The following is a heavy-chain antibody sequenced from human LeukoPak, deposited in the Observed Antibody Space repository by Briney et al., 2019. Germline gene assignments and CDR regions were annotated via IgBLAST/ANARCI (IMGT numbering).Heavy chain of an antibody. CDR1: GFTFSSYA. CDR3: AKDVVSGDYSYFDY. V-gene: IGHV3-23*01. CDR2: ISGSGGST. J-gene: IGHJ4*02. Sequence: GASLRLSCAASGFTFSSYAMSWVRQAPGKGLEWVSAISGSGGSTYYADSVKGRSTISRDNSKNTLYLQMNSLRAEDTAVYYCAKDVVSGDYSYFDYWGQGTLVTVSS. D-gene: IGHD4-17*01.